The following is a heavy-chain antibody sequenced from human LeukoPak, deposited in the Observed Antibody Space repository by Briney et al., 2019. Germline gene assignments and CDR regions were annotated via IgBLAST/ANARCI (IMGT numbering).Heavy chain of an antibody. CDR2: IYYSGST. D-gene: IGHD3-22*01. CDR3: ARGITMIVVVITYNWLDP. J-gene: IGHJ5*02. Sequence: PSETLSLTCTVSGGSISSSSYYWGWIRQPPGKGLEWIGSIYYSGSTYYNPSLKSRVTISVDTSKNQFSLKLSSVTAADTAVYYCARGITMIVVVITYNWLDPWGQGTLVTVSS. CDR1: GGSISSSSYY. V-gene: IGHV4-39*01.